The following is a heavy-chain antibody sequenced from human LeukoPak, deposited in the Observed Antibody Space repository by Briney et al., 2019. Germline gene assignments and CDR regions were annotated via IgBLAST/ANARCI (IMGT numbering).Heavy chain of an antibody. D-gene: IGHD2-8*01. J-gene: IGHJ4*02. CDR3: ARDLVYATENYFDY. CDR2: INWNGGST. V-gene: IGHV3-20*04. CDR1: GFTFDDYG. Sequence: SGGSLRLSCAASGFTFDDYGMSWVRQAPGRGLEWVSGINWNGGSTGYADSVKGRFTISRDNAKNTLYLQMNSLRAEDTAVYYCARDLVYATENYFDYWGQGTLVTVSS.